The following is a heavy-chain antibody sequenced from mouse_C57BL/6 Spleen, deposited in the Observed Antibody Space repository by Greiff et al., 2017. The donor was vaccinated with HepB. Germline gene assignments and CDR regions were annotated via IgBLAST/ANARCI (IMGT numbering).Heavy chain of an antibody. J-gene: IGHJ3*01. V-gene: IGHV5-17*01. D-gene: IGHD2-5*01. CDR1: GFTFSDYG. Sequence: DVQLVESGGGLVKPGGSLKLSCAASGFTFSDYGMHWVRQAPEKGLEWVAYISSGSSTIYYAETLKGRFTISRDNANNTLFLQMTSLRSEDTAMYYCATSYYSNWFAYWGQGTLVTVSA. CDR3: ATSYYSNWFAY. CDR2: ISSGSSTI.